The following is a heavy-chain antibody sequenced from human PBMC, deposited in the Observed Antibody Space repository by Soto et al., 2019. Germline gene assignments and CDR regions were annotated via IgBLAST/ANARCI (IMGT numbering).Heavy chain of an antibody. V-gene: IGHV3-49*04. J-gene: IGHJ6*02. Sequence: PWGSLRLSCTASGFTFGDYAMSWVRQAPGKGLEWVGFIRSKAYGGTTEYAASVKGRFTISRDDSKSIAYLQMNSLKTEDTAVYYCTRAGFGELFHYYYGMDVWGQGTTVTVSS. CDR3: TRAGFGELFHYYYGMDV. CDR2: IRSKAYGGTT. CDR1: GFTFGDYA. D-gene: IGHD3-10*01.